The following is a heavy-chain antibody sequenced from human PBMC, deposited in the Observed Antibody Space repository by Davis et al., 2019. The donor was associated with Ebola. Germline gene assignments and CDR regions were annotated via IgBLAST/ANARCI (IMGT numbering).Heavy chain of an antibody. J-gene: IGHJ3*02. CDR1: GFTFSSYA. V-gene: IGHV3-53*04. CDR3: ARDQYNAFDI. D-gene: IGHD5-18*01. CDR2: IYSGGST. Sequence: PGGSLRLSCAASGFTFSSYAMSWVRQAPGKGLEWVSVIYSGGSTYYADSVKGRFTISRHNSKNTLYLQMNSLRAEDTAVYYCARDQYNAFDIWGQGTMVTVSS.